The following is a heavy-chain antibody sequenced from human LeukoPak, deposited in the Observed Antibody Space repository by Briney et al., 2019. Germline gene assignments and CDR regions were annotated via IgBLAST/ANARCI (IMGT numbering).Heavy chain of an antibody. D-gene: IGHD3-9*01. V-gene: IGHV4-4*07. Sequence: PSETLSLTCTVSGGSISSYYWSWIRQPPGKGLEWIGRIYTSGSTNYNPSLKSRVTMSVDTSKNQFSLKLSSVTAADTAVYYCARGPDILTGYYTPRNYYYYYGMDVWGQGTTVTVSS. CDR2: IYTSGST. CDR1: GGSISSYY. CDR3: ARGPDILTGYYTPRNYYYYYGMDV. J-gene: IGHJ6*02.